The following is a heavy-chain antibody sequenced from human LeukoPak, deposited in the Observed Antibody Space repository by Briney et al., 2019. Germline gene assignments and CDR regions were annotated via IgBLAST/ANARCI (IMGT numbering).Heavy chain of an antibody. D-gene: IGHD1-26*01. CDR1: GFTVSSNY. CDR2: IYSGGST. Sequence: GGSLRLSCAASGFTVSSNYMGWVRQAPGKGLEWVSVIYSGGSTYYADSVKGRFTISRDNSKNTLYLQMNSLRAEDTAVYYCASDNGSYYNYYYMDVWGKGTTVTVSS. J-gene: IGHJ6*03. V-gene: IGHV3-66*02. CDR3: ASDNGSYYNYYYMDV.